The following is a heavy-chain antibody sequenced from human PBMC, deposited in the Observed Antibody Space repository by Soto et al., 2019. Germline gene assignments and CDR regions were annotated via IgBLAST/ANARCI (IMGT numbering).Heavy chain of an antibody. CDR3: ARVTLTPKWFDS. J-gene: IGHJ5*01. V-gene: IGHV4-30-4*01. CDR1: GGSISSADYY. CDR2: VYYRGSI. Sequence: QVQLQESGPGLVKPSETLSLTCTVSGGSISSADYYWSWIRQPPGKALELIGYVYYRGSIYYNPSLESRISISVDTSKNQFSLKLTSVTAADTAMYFCARVTLTPKWFDSWGQGTLVTVSS.